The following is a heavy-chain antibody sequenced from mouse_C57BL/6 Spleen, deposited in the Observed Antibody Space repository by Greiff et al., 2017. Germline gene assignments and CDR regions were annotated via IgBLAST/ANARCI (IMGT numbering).Heavy chain of an antibody. CDR1: GYTFTSYW. Sequence: QVQLQQPGAELVRPGTSVKLSCKASGYTFTSYWMHWVKQRPGQGLEWIGVIDPSDSYTNYNQKFKGKATLTVDTSSSTAYMQLSSLTSEDSAVYYCARGGDGYLYYFDYGGQGTTLTVSS. J-gene: IGHJ2*01. CDR3: ARGGDGYLYYFDY. D-gene: IGHD2-3*01. V-gene: IGHV1-59*01. CDR2: IDPSDSYT.